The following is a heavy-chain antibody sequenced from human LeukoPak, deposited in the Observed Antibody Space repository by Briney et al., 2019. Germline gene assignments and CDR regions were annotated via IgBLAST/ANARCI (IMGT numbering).Heavy chain of an antibody. V-gene: IGHV1-2*02. D-gene: IGHD5-18*01. CDR1: GYTFTGYY. CDR2: INPNSGGT. Sequence: ASVKVSSKASGYTFTGYYMHWVRQAPGEGLEWMGWINPNSGGTNYAQKFQGRVTMTRDTSISTAYMELSRLRSDDTAVYYCARVAGYSYGNIDYWGQGTLVTVSS. CDR3: ARVAGYSYGNIDY. J-gene: IGHJ4*02.